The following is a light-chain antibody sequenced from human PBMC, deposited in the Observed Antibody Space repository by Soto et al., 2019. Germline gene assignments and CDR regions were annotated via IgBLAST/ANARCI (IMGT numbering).Light chain of an antibody. J-gene: IGKJ5*01. V-gene: IGKV4-1*01. CDR2: WAS. CDR3: QQYYSTPRT. CDR1: QSVLYSSDNKNY. Sequence: IVMTQSPDSLAVSLGERATINCKSSQSVLYSSDNKNYLAWYQKKPGQPPKLLIYWASTRESGVPDRFSGSGSGTDFSLTISSLQAGDVAVYYSQQYYSTPRTFGQGTRLEIK.